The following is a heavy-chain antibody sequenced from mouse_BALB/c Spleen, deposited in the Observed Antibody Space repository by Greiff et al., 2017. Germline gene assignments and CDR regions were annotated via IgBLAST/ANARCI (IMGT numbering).Heavy chain of an antibody. D-gene: IGHD2-12*01. CDR2: IYPGDGDT. V-gene: IGHV1-87*01. Sequence: QVQLQQSGAELARPGASVKLSCKASGYTFTSYWMQWVKQRPGQGLEWIGAIYPGDGDTRYTQKFKGKATLTADKSSSTAYMQLSSLASEDSAVYYCARGGALRYFDYWGQVTTLTVSS. CDR1: GYTFTSYW. CDR3: ARGGALRYFDY. J-gene: IGHJ2*01.